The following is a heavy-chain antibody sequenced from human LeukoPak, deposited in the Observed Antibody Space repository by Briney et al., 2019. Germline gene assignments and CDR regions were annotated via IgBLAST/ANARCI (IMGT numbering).Heavy chain of an antibody. V-gene: IGHV4-39*02. CDR1: GGSLSSSAYY. CDR3: ARDLGEAASHPVY. D-gene: IGHD3-16*01. J-gene: IGHJ4*02. CDR2: IHYSGST. Sequence: SETLSLTCTVSGGSLSSSAYYWGWIRQPPGKGLEWIGSIHYSGSTYYKPSLEGRVTISVDTTKSQFSLKLSSVSAADTAVYYCARDLGEAASHPVYWGQGTVVIVSS.